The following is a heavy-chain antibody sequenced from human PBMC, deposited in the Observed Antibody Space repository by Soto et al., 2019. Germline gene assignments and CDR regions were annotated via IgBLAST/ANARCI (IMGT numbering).Heavy chain of an antibody. D-gene: IGHD3-22*01. CDR3: AGLTYSYDSSGYSESGY. CDR1: GGSISSSNW. CDR2: IYHSGST. Sequence: LSLTCAVSGGSISSSNWWSWVRQPPGKGLEWIGEIYHSGSTNYNPSLKSRVTISVDKSKNQFSLKLSSVTAADTAVYYCAGLTYSYDSSGYSESGYWGQGTLVSVSS. J-gene: IGHJ4*02. V-gene: IGHV4-4*02.